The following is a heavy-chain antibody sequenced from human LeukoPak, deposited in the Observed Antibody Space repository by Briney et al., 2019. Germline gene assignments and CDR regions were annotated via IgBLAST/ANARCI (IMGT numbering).Heavy chain of an antibody. J-gene: IGHJ4*02. CDR1: GGSLTNYC. CDR2: IYYSGTT. CDR3: VRESDWLFDH. D-gene: IGHD3-9*01. Sequence: SETLSLTCTVSGGSLTNYCWSWVRQSPEKGLEWMGFIYYSGTTYYNPSLKGRATISVDTSKNQFSLSLKSVTAADTAVYYCVRESDWLFDHWGQGTLVSVSS. V-gene: IGHV4-59*01.